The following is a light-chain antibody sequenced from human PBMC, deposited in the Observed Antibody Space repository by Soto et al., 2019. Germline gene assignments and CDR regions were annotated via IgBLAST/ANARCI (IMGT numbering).Light chain of an antibody. V-gene: IGKV3-20*01. J-gene: IGKJ1*01. CDR2: GAS. CDR1: QSVSSDY. CDR3: QQYGSSPWT. Sequence: ETGLTQSPGTLSLSPGERATLSCRASQSVSSDYLAWYQQKPGQAPRLLIYGASSRATGIPDRFSGSGSGTDFTLTISRLEPEDFAVYYCQQYGSSPWTFGQGTKVDIK.